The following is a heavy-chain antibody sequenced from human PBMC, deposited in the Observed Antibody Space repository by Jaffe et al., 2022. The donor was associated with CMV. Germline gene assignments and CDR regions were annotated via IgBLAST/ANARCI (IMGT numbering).Heavy chain of an antibody. D-gene: IGHD1-26*01. CDR1: GYTFTSYY. J-gene: IGHJ4*02. Sequence: QVQLVQSGAEVKKPGASVKVSCKASGYTFTSYYMHWVRQAPGQGLEWMGIINPSGGSTSYAQKFQGRVTMTRDTSTSTVYMELSSLRSEDTAVYYCARGGGGKWELPATIDYWGQGTLVTVSS. CDR2: INPSGGST. V-gene: IGHV1-46*01. CDR3: ARGGGGKWELPATIDY.